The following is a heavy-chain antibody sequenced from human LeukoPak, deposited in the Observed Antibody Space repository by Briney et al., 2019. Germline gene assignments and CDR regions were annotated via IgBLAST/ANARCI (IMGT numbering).Heavy chain of an antibody. CDR1: GDSFSDYY. CDR3: ARRRDWNDVLDS. D-gene: IGHD1-1*01. CDR2: ISHDGNT. Sequence: SETLSLTCAVYGDSFSDYYWSWIRQPPEKGLEWLGQISHDGNTNYNPSLKSRVTLSTDTSKNQFSLRLTSVTTADTAIYYCARRRDWNDVLDSWGQGTPVTVSS. V-gene: IGHV4-34*01. J-gene: IGHJ4*02.